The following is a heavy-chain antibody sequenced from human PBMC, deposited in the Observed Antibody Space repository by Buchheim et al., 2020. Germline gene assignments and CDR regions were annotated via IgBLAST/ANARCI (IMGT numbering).Heavy chain of an antibody. J-gene: IGHJ4*02. Sequence: QVQLQESGPGLVKPSQTLSLTCTVSGGSISSGGYYWSWISQHPGEGLEWIGYIYYSGSTYYNPSLKSRVTISVEPSKKQFSLKLSSVTAADTAVYYCASSGTGDSSGYYWAFDYWGQGTL. D-gene: IGHD3-22*01. CDR1: GGSISSGGYY. CDR2: IYYSGST. CDR3: ASSGTGDSSGYYWAFDY. V-gene: IGHV4-31*03.